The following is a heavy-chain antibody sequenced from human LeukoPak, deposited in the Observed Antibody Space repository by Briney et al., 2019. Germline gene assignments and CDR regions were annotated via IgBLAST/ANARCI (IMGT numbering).Heavy chain of an antibody. V-gene: IGHV4-39*07. D-gene: IGHD1-26*01. CDR1: GGSISSSSYC. Sequence: SETLSLTCTVSGGSISSSSYCWGWIRQPPGKGLEWIGSIYYSGSTYYNPSLKSRVTISVDTSKNQFSLKLSPVTAAHTAVDYCARVTGATGFDPWGQGTLVTVSS. CDR3: ARVTGATGFDP. J-gene: IGHJ5*02. CDR2: IYYSGST.